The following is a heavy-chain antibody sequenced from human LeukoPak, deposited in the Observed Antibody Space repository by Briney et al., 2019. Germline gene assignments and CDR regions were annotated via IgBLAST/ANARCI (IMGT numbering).Heavy chain of an antibody. Sequence: GGSLRLSCAASGFTFSSYWMSWVRQAPGKGLEWVANIKQDGSEKYYVDSVKGRFTISRDNAKNSLYMQMNSLRAEDTAVYYCARYCSSTSCSIGGFRFDPWGQGTLVAVSS. J-gene: IGHJ5*02. CDR2: IKQDGSEK. V-gene: IGHV3-7*01. CDR3: ARYCSSTSCSIGGFRFDP. CDR1: GFTFSSYW. D-gene: IGHD2-2*01.